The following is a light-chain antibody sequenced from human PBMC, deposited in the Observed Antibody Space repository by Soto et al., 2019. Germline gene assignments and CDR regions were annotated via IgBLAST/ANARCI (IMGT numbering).Light chain of an antibody. CDR1: SSDIGDYNY. V-gene: IGLV2-14*01. CDR2: GVS. CDR3: SSYTSTNTLV. J-gene: IGLJ2*01. Sequence: QSALTQPASVSGSPGQSITISCTGTSSDIGDYNYVSWYQQHPGKAPILIIYGVSNRPSGISNRFSGSKSGNTASLTISGLPAEDEADYYCSSYTSTNTLVFGGGTKVTVL.